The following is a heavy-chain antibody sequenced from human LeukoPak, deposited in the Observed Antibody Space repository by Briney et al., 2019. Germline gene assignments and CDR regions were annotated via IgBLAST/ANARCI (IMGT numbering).Heavy chain of an antibody. J-gene: IGHJ4*02. V-gene: IGHV4-39*07. CDR2: IYDSGST. CDR3: AREVIHYYDTSGYIGY. Sequence: SETLSLTCTVSGGSISRSTYYWGWIRQPPGKGLEWIGNIYDSGSTYYNPSLKSRVTISIDTSKNQFSLNLSSVTAADTAVYYCAREVIHYYDTSGYIGYWGQGTLVTVSS. CDR1: GGSISRSTYY. D-gene: IGHD3-22*01.